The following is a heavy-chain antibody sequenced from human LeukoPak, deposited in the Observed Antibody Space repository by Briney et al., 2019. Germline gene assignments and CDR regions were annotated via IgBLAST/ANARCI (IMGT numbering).Heavy chain of an antibody. V-gene: IGHV1-2*02. Sequence: GASVKVSCKASGYTITGYYMHWVRQAPGQGLECMGWINPNSGGTNYAQKFQGRVTMTRDTSISTAYMELSRLRSDDTAVYYCAQDYGDYGLHWYFDLWGRGTLVTVSS. J-gene: IGHJ2*01. D-gene: IGHD4-17*01. CDR1: GYTITGYY. CDR3: AQDYGDYGLHWYFDL. CDR2: INPNSGGT.